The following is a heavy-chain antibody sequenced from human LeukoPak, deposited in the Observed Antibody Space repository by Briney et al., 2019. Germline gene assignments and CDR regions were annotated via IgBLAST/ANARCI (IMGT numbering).Heavy chain of an antibody. CDR1: GFTVSTVY. CDR2: IYGGHTA. J-gene: IGHJ4*02. D-gene: IGHD2-2*01. CDR3: ARVFSPGYCTTTSCYVSY. Sequence: GGSLRLSCAASGFTVSTVYMTWVRQAPGKGLEWVSVIYGGHTAYYADSVKDRFTISRDASESTLYLQMNSLRPEDTAVYFCARVFSPGYCTTTSCYVSYWGQGILVTVSS. V-gene: IGHV3-53*05.